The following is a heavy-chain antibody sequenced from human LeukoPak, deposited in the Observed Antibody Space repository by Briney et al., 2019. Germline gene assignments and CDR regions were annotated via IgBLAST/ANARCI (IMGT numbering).Heavy chain of an antibody. CDR1: GFTFSTYT. J-gene: IGHJ4*02. CDR3: VQSTAWYRSSWYLIH. V-gene: IGHV3-23*01. Sequence: QPGGSLRLSCAASGFTFSTYTLTWVRQAPGKGLEWVSIISAGGDTTYYADSVKGRFSISRDNSGDTLSLQTNSLRAEDTAIYYCVQSTAWYRSSWYLIHWGQGILVSVSS. D-gene: IGHD6-13*01. CDR2: ISAGGDTT.